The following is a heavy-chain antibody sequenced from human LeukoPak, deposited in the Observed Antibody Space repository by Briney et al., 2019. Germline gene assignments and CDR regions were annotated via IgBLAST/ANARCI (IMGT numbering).Heavy chain of an antibody. CDR2: IHSSGSN. Sequence: SETLSLTCTVSGDSISNYYLSWIRQSAGQGLEWIGRIHSSGSNNYNPSLKRRLTMSVATSKNPFSLKSTSVTAADTAVYFCARAPYQAGRFDYWGEGTLVIVSS. CDR1: GDSISNYY. J-gene: IGHJ4*02. V-gene: IGHV4-4*07. D-gene: IGHD6-13*01. CDR3: ARAPYQAGRFDY.